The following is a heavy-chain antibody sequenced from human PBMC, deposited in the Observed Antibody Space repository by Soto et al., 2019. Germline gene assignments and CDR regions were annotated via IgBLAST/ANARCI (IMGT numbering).Heavy chain of an antibody. CDR2: IYWDEDK. Sequence: SGPTLVKPTQTLTLTCTFSGFSLSTSGVGVGWIRQPPGKALEWLALIYWDEDKRYSPSLKSRLTIPKDTSKNQVVPTMHNIDPVDTATYYGAHSGYSYGYYPYYFDYWGQGNLVTVSA. CDR3: AHSGYSYGYYPYYFDY. CDR1: GFSLSTSGVG. J-gene: IGHJ4*02. V-gene: IGHV2-5*02. D-gene: IGHD5-18*01.